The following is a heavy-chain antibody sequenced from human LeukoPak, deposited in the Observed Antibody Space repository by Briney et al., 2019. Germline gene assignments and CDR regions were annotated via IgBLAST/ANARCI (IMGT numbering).Heavy chain of an antibody. CDR3: AKAAIRYTTRWNNFDY. CDR1: GFTFDQYP. D-gene: IGHD2-2*02. CDR2: ISWDCGNI. J-gene: IGHJ4*02. Sequence: GGALRLSFAASGFTFDQYPMHWVRPAPGKGLDGVSLISWDCGNIYYADSMKGRFTISRDNSKNSLYLQMNSLRAEDSAFYYCAKAAIRYTTRWNNFDYWGQRTLVTVSS. V-gene: IGHV3-43D*03.